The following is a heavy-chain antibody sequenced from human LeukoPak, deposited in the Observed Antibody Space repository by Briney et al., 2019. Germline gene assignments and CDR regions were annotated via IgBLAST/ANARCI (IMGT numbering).Heavy chain of an antibody. CDR1: GFTFSSYA. J-gene: IGHJ3*02. CDR2: ISYDGSNK. D-gene: IGHD3-10*02. Sequence: PGRSLRLSCAASGFTFSSYAMHWVRQAPGKGLEWVAVISYDGSNKYYADSVKGRFTISRDNSKNTLDLQMNSLRAECTAVYYCARVVCSGSHYRSQLHAFDIWGQGTMVTVSS. CDR3: ARVVCSGSHYRSQLHAFDI. V-gene: IGHV3-30-3*01.